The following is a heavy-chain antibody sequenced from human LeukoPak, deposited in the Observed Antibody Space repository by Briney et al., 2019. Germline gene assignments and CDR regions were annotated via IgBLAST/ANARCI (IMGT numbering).Heavy chain of an antibody. CDR3: AKDEKPNSGSYFFDY. D-gene: IGHD1-26*01. CDR2: ISYDGSNK. Sequence: GGSLRLSCAASGFTFSSYGMHWVRQAPGKGLEWVAVISYDGSNKYYADSVKGRFTISRDNSKNTLYLQMNSLRAEDTAVYYCAKDEKPNSGSYFFDYWGQGTLVTVPS. CDR1: GFTFSSYG. J-gene: IGHJ4*02. V-gene: IGHV3-30*18.